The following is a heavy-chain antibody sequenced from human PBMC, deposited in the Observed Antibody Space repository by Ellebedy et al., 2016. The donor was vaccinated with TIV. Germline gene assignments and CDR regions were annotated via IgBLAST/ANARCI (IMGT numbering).Heavy chain of an antibody. D-gene: IGHD4-17*01. CDR2: MRQDGSEK. CDR3: ATDGSYGDYLSPAHAFEM. Sequence: GESLKISCGASGFSFRSYWMTWVRQAPGKGLEWVANMRQDGSEKHYVDSVKGRFTISRDNAKNSLYLQMNSLRVEDTAVYYCATDGSYGDYLSPAHAFEMWGQGTMVIVSS. J-gene: IGHJ3*02. V-gene: IGHV3-7*01. CDR1: GFSFRSYW.